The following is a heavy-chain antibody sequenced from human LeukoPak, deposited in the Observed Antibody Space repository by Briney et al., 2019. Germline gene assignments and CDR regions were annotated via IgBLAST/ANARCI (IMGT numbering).Heavy chain of an antibody. Sequence: SETLSLTCTVSGGSISGYYWSWIRQPPGKGLEWIAYIYYNGISNYNPSLKSRVIISVDSSKNQFSLKLSSVTAADTAVYYCARGYRDGYNYYYFQHWGQGTLVTVSS. V-gene: IGHV4-59*01. J-gene: IGHJ1*01. D-gene: IGHD5-24*01. CDR1: GGSISGYY. CDR2: IYYNGIS. CDR3: ARGYRDGYNYYYFQH.